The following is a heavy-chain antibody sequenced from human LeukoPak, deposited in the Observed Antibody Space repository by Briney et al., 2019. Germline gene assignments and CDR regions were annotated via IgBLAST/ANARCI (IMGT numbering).Heavy chain of an antibody. CDR2: IYHSGST. J-gene: IGHJ6*02. CDR1: GGSISSGGYS. Sequence: SQTLSLTCAVSGGSISSGGYSWSWIRQPPGKGLEWIGYIYHSGSTYYNPSLKSRVTISVDRSKNQFSLKLSSVTAADTAVYYCARADIERHRIYCSGGSCFPFQRYYYYYYGMDVWGQGTTVTVSS. D-gene: IGHD2-15*01. V-gene: IGHV4-30-2*01. CDR3: ARADIERHRIYCSGGSCFPFQRYYYYYYGMDV.